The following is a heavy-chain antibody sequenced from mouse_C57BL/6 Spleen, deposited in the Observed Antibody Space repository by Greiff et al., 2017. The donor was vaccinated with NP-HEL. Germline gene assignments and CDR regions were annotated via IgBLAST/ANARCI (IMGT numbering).Heavy chain of an antibody. V-gene: IGHV5-9-1*02. J-gene: IGHJ2*01. CDR2: ISSGGDYI. D-gene: IGHD1-1*01. CDR1: GFTFSSYA. CDR3: TRDWAGSGYFDY. Sequence: EVKLMESGEGLVKPGGSLKLSCAASGFTFSSYAMSWVRQTPEKRLEWVAYISSGGDYIYYADTVKGRFTISRDNARNTLYLQMSSLKSEDTAMYYCTRDWAGSGYFDYWGQGTTLTVSS.